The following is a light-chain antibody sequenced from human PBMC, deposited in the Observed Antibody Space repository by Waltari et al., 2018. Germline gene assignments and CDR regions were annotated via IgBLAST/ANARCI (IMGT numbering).Light chain of an antibody. CDR2: GAS. CDR1: QSVSSN. Sequence: EIVMTQSPATLSVSPGERATLSCRASQSVSSNLAWYQQKPGQAPRLLIYGASTRATGIPARCSGSGSGTEFTLTISSMQSEDFAVYYCQQYNNWPYTLGQGTKLEIK. CDR3: QQYNNWPYT. J-gene: IGKJ2*01. V-gene: IGKV3-15*01.